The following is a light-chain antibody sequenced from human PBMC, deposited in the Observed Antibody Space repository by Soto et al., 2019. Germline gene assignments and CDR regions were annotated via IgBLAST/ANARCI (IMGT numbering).Light chain of an antibody. J-gene: IGKJ1*01. Sequence: IQMKKSPATVSAYVGDGVTITCRASQSISSWLAWYQQKPGKAPKLLIYDASSLESGVPSRFSGSGSGTEFTLTIISLQPDDFATYYCQQYNIYPVTFGQGTKVDIK. CDR2: DAS. CDR3: QQYNIYPVT. CDR1: QSISSW. V-gene: IGKV1-5*01.